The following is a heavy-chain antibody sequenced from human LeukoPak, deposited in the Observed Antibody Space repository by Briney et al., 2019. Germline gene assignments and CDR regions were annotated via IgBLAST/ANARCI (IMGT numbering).Heavy chain of an antibody. CDR3: ARGTDDYGGNNWFDP. CDR2: IYTSENT. V-gene: IGHV4-4*07. CDR1: GGSISSYY. D-gene: IGHD4-23*01. Sequence: SETLSLTCTFSGGSISSYYWSWIRQPAGKGLEWIGQIYTSENTNYNPSLKSRVTMSVDTSKNQFSLSLTSVTAADTAVYYCARGTDDYGGNNWFDPWGQGTLVTVSS. J-gene: IGHJ5*02.